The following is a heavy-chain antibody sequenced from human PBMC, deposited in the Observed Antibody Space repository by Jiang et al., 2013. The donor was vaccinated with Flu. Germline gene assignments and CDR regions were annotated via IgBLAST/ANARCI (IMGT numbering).Heavy chain of an antibody. V-gene: IGHV2-5*02. CDR2: IYWDDDK. D-gene: IGHD3-10*01. J-gene: IGHJ4*02. Sequence: WLALIYWDDDKRYSPSLKSRLTITKDTSKNQVVLTMTNMDPVDTATYYCAHSQSLWFGELPFDYWGQGTLVTVSS. CDR3: AHSQSLWFGELPFDY.